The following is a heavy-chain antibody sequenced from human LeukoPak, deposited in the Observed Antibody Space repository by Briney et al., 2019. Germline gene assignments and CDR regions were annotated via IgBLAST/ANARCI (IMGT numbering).Heavy chain of an antibody. CDR2: IYYSGST. CDR3: ARGVPVAGLDF. CDR1: GGSISSGGYY. Sequence: PSETLSLTCTVSGGSISSGGYYWSWIRQHPGKGLEWIGYIYYSGSTYYNPSLKSRVTISVDTSKNQFSLKLSSVTAADTAVYYCARGVPVAGLDFWGQGTLVTVSS. J-gene: IGHJ4*02. D-gene: IGHD6-19*01. V-gene: IGHV4-31*03.